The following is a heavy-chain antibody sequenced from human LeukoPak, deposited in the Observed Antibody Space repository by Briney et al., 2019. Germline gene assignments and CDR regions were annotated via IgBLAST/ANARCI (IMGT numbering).Heavy chain of an antibody. J-gene: IGHJ3*02. CDR1: GGSISSSSYY. Sequence: PSETLPLTCTVSGGSISSSSYYWGWIRQPPGKGLEWIGSIYYSGSTYYNPSLKSRVTISVDTSKNQFSLKLSSVTAADTAVYYCAREIGSLIAVAGRGAFDIWGQGAMVTVSS. CDR3: AREIGSLIAVAGRGAFDI. V-gene: IGHV4-39*02. CDR2: IYYSGST. D-gene: IGHD6-19*01.